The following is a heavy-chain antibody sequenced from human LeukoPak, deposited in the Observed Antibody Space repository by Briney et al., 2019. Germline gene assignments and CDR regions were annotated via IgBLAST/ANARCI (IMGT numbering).Heavy chain of an antibody. CDR1: GFNFNKHG. Sequence: GGSLRLSCTASGFNFNKHGMHWVRQAPGKGLEWVAFLRHDGSNIYYADSVKGRFTISRDNSKNTVFLQMNSLRAADTAVYYCAKTPRGYSYGLVDYWGQGTLVTVSS. CDR3: AKTPRGYSYGLVDY. V-gene: IGHV3-30*02. CDR2: LRHDGSNI. J-gene: IGHJ4*02. D-gene: IGHD5-18*01.